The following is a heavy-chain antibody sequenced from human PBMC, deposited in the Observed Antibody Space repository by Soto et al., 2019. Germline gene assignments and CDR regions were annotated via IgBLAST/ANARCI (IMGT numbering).Heavy chain of an antibody. CDR3: ARDWDSSGLFDP. Sequence: SETLSLTCSVSGASITTYYWSWIRQPPGKGLEWIGSISYSGSTKYNPSLESRVMVSLDTSKNQFSLRLTSVTAADTALYFCARDWDSSGLFDPWGQGALVTVSS. D-gene: IGHD3-10*01. V-gene: IGHV4-59*01. J-gene: IGHJ5*02. CDR2: ISYSGST. CDR1: GASITTYY.